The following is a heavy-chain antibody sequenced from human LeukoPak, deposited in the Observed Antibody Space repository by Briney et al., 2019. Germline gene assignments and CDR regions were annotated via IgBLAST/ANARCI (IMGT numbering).Heavy chain of an antibody. D-gene: IGHD3-10*01. CDR2: INWNGGST. CDR1: GFTFDDYG. V-gene: IGHV3-20*04. Sequence: GGSLRLSCAASGFTFDDYGMSWVRQAPGEGLEWVSGINWNGGSTGYADSVKGRFTISRDNAKNSLYLQMNSLRAEDTALYYCARGSSLYYYGSGSYWGQGTLVTVSS. CDR3: ARGSSLYYYGSGSY. J-gene: IGHJ4*02.